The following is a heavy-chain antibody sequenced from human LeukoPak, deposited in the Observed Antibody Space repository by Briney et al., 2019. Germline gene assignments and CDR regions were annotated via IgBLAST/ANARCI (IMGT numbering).Heavy chain of an antibody. V-gene: IGHV4-39*07. CDR2: IHHSGNI. D-gene: IGHD4-17*01. CDR3: ARGPDYAKVGY. CDR1: GESISSNRYY. J-gene: IGHJ4*02. Sequence: SETLSLTCTVSGESISSNRYYWTWIRQPPGKGLEWIGNIHHSGNIYYSPSLKSRVSISVDTSKNQFSLRVTSVTAADTAVYYCARGPDYAKVGYWGQGTLVTVSP.